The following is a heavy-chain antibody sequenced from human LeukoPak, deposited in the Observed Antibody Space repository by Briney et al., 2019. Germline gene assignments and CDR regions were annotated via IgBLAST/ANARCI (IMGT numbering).Heavy chain of an antibody. CDR1: GFTFSSYA. CDR3: ARGADYGGNSVPFDY. Sequence: LRLSCAASGFTFSSYAMSWVRQQPGKGLEWIGYIYYRGTTYYNPSLKSRVSISLDTSKNQVSLKLTSVTAADTAVYYCARGADYGGNSVPFDYWGQGTLVTVSS. V-gene: IGHV4-31*02. CDR2: IYYRGTT. J-gene: IGHJ4*02. D-gene: IGHD4-23*01.